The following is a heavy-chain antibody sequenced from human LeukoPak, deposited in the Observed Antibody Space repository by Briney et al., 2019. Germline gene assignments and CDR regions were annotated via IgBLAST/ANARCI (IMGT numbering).Heavy chain of an antibody. CDR2: IDHSGST. CDR1: GGSFSGYY. D-gene: IGHD2-2*01. J-gene: IGHJ3*02. Sequence: PSETLSLTCAVYGGSFSGYYWSCIRQPPGKGLEWIGEIDHSGSTNYNPSLKSRVTISVDTSKNQFSLKLSSVTAADTAVYYCARGALFYCSTANCRDAFDIWGQGTMVTVSS. CDR3: ARGALFYCSTANCRDAFDI. V-gene: IGHV4-34*01.